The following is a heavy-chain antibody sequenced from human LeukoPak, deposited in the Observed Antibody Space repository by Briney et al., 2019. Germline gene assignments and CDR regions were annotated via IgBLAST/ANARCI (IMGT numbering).Heavy chain of an antibody. CDR1: GFTFSTHW. CDR3: ARRPSHVNYYAIFDY. J-gene: IGHJ4*02. D-gene: IGHD3-22*01. CDR2: IKQDGSEK. V-gene: IGHV3-7*01. Sequence: GGSLRLSCAASGFTFSTHWMTWVRQAPGKGLEWVANIKQDGSEKYYVDSVKGRFTISRDNAKNSLFLQMNSLRAEDTAVYYCARRPSHVNYYAIFDYWGQGALVTVSS.